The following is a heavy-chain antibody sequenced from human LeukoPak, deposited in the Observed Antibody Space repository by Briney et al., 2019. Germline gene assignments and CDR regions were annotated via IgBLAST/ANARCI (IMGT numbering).Heavy chain of an antibody. J-gene: IGHJ6*02. D-gene: IGHD3-22*01. CDR2: ISSSGSTI. CDR1: GFTFSSYE. Sequence: GGSLRLSCAASGFTFSSYEMNLVRQAPGKGLEWVSYISSSGSTIYYADPVKGRFTISRDDAKNSLYLQMNSLRAEDTAVYYCARDWTYYYDSSGAWELYYYYGMDVWGQGTTVTVSS. V-gene: IGHV3-48*03. CDR3: ARDWTYYYDSSGAWELYYYYGMDV.